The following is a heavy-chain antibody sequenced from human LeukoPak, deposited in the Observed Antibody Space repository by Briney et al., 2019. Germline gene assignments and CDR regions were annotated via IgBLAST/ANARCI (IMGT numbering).Heavy chain of an antibody. D-gene: IGHD3-10*01. CDR1: GFTFSSYG. V-gene: IGHV3-30*02. Sequence: TGGSLRLSCAASGFTFSSYGMHWVRQAPGKGLEWVAFIRYDGSNKYYADSVKGRFTISRDNSKNTLYLQMNSLRAEDTAVYYCAKDRLWFGELFLDYWGQGTLVTVSS. CDR3: AKDRLWFGELFLDY. CDR2: IRYDGSNK. J-gene: IGHJ4*02.